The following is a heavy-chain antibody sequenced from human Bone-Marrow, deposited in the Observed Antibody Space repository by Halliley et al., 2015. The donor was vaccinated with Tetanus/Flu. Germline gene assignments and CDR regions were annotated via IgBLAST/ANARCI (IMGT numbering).Heavy chain of an antibody. J-gene: IGHJ6*02. V-gene: IGHV4-61*01. CDR1: GGSVSSGTFY. CDR2: VYFSGST. CDR3: ARAYGVWPVIGYNCLDV. D-gene: IGHD2-8*01. Sequence: TLSLTCTVSGGSVSSGTFYWNWIRQSPGKGLEWLGYVYFSGSTNYNPSLKSRVTVSVDTANNQFSLSLKSVTAADTAVYYCARAYGVWPVIGYNCLDVWGQGTAVTVSS.